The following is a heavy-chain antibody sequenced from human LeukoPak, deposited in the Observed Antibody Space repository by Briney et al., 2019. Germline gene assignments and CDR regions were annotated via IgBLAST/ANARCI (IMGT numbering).Heavy chain of an antibody. CDR2: IKQDGSEK. CDR1: GFTFSSYA. CDR3: ARTPHGAFDI. J-gene: IGHJ3*02. D-gene: IGHD2-15*01. Sequence: GGSLRLSCAASGFTFSSYAMSWVRQAPGKGLEWVANIKQDGSEKYYVDSVKGRFTISRDNAKNSLYLQMNSLRAEDTAVYYCARTPHGAFDIWGQGTMVTVSS. V-gene: IGHV3-7*03.